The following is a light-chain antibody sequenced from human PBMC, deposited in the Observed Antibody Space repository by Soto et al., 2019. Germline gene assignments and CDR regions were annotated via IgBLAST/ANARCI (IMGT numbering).Light chain of an antibody. CDR2: KAS. J-gene: IGKJ5*01. CDR3: QQYNSYPIT. CDR1: QSISSW. V-gene: IGKV1-5*03. Sequence: DIQMTQSPSTLSASFGYRVTITCLASQSISSWLAWYQQKPGKAPKLLIYKASSLESGVPSRFSGSGSGTEFTLTSSSLQPDDFATYYCQQYNSYPITFGQGTRLEI.